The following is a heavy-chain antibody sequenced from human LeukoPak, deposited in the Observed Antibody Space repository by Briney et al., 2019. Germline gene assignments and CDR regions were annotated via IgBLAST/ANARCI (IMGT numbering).Heavy chain of an antibody. D-gene: IGHD3-22*01. CDR3: ARGRQVTYYHDGSGYYYSHFDY. J-gene: IGHJ4*02. CDR1: GFSFRTYT. Sequence: TGGSLRLSCAASGFSFRTYTMNWVGQAPGKGLEWVASITSSSDYKYYADSVKGRFTISRDNAKNSLYLQMNSLRVEDTAVYYCARGRQVTYYHDGSGYYYSHFDYWGQGTLVTVSS. CDR2: ITSSSDYK. V-gene: IGHV3-21*01.